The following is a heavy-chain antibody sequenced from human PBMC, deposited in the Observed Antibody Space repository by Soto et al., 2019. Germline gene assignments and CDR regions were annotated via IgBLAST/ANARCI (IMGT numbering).Heavy chain of an antibody. CDR3: ARDAYCTNGICYTGNFDS. Sequence: QVQLVHSGAEVKKPGASVKVSCKASGYTFTTYAVHWVRQVAGQRLEWMGWINAGDGYTKYSQRFMGRVTCARDISANPAYMDLRSLRSEDTAVYYCARDAYCTNGICYTGNFDSWGQGTLVTVSS. CDR2: INAGDGYT. V-gene: IGHV1-3*01. J-gene: IGHJ4*02. CDR1: GYTFTTYA. D-gene: IGHD2-8*01.